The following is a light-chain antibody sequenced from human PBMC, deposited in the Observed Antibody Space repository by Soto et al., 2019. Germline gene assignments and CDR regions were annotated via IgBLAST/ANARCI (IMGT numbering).Light chain of an antibody. CDR2: EVN. V-gene: IGLV2-14*01. CDR1: SSDVGGYKF. CDR3: SSYTSSSTL. Sequence: QSALTQPASVSASPGQSITISCTGTSSDVGGYKFVSWYQHHPGKAPKLMIYEVNNRPSGVSSRFSGSKSGNTASLTISGLQAEDEADYYCSSYTSSSTLFGTGTKVTVL. J-gene: IGLJ1*01.